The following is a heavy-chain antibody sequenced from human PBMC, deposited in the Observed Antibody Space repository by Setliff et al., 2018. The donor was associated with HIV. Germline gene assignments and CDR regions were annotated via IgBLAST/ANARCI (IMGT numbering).Heavy chain of an antibody. Sequence: ASVKVSCKASGGTFSGSGINWVRQAPGQGFEWVGGLLPLFETTTYAQTFQGRVSITTDESTSTTYMELSSLRSDDTAVYYCARGQVVGYTYSGIELWGQGTLVPSPQ. CDR2: LLPLFETT. D-gene: IGHD5-18*01. J-gene: IGHJ4*02. CDR1: GGTFSGSG. V-gene: IGHV1-69*05. CDR3: ARGQVVGYTYSGIEL.